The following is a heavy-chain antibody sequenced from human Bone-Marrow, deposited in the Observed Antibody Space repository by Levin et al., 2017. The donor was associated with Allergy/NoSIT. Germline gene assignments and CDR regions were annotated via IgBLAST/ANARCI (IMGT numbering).Heavy chain of an antibody. D-gene: IGHD6-13*01. J-gene: IGHJ4*02. CDR3: VRHVDGSSWLD. Sequence: GGSLRLSCAASGFTFSGSAMHWVRQASGKGLVWIGRIRSKTHSYATAYGASMQDRFTISRDDSKNTAYLQVNSLNTEDAAVYYCVRHVDGSSWLDWGQGTLVTVSS. CDR2: IRSKTHSYAT. CDR1: GFTFSGSA. V-gene: IGHV3-73*01.